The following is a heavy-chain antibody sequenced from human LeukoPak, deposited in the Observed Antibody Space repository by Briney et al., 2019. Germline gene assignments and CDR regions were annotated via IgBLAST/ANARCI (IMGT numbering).Heavy chain of an antibody. CDR3: TRGSYDVLTGRSTLGEY. J-gene: IGHJ4*02. CDR2: IYYSGST. CDR1: GGSITGSSYY. V-gene: IGHV4-39*02. D-gene: IGHD3-9*01. Sequence: KPSETLSLTCTISGGSITGSSYYWGWIRQSPGKGLEWIGNIYYSGSTYYNSSLKSRVTISIDTSKNHFSLRLTPVTASDTAVYFCTRGSYDVLTGRSTLGEYWGQGTLVAVSS.